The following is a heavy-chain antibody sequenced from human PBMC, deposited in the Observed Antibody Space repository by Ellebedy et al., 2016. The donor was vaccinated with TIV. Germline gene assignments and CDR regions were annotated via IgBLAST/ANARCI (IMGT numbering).Heavy chain of an antibody. J-gene: IGHJ3*02. V-gene: IGHV3-33*01. D-gene: IGHD5-24*01. CDR1: GFIFSTYG. CDR2: IWYDGTKI. Sequence: GGSLRLXXAASGFIFSTYGMHWVRQAPGKGLEWVAVIWYDGTKIYYADSVKGRFTISRDNSKNTLYLQMNSLRAGDTAVYYCATLADVFDIWGQGTMVTVSS. CDR3: ATLADVFDI.